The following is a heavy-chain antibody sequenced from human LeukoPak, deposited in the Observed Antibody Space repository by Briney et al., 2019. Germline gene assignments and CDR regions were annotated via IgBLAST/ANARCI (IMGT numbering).Heavy chain of an antibody. J-gene: IGHJ4*02. D-gene: IGHD4-17*01. CDR1: GYTFTSYY. CDR3: AREHGDYLLDY. Sequence: AXVKVSYKASGYTFTSYYMHWVRQAPGXGLEWMGIINPSGGSTSYAQKFQGRVTMTRDTSTSTVYMELSSLRSEDTAVYYCAREHGDYLLDYWGQGTLVTVSS. V-gene: IGHV1-46*01. CDR2: INPSGGST.